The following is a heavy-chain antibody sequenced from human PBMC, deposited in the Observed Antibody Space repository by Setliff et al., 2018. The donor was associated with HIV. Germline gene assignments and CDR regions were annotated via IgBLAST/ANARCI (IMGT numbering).Heavy chain of an antibody. CDR2: INAGNGNT. J-gene: IGHJ5*02. CDR3: ARGFEVESSGWFDP. Sequence: GASVKVSCKASGYTFSRYAMHWVRQAPGQRLEWMGWINAGNGNTKYSQKFQGRVSIARDTSASTAYMELSRLRSDDTAVYYCARGFEVESSGWFDPWGQGTLVTVSS. CDR1: GYTFSRYA. V-gene: IGHV1-3*01. D-gene: IGHD3-9*01.